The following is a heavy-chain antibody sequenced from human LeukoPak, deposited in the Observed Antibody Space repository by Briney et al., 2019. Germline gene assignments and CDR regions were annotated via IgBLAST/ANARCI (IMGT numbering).Heavy chain of an antibody. CDR2: VNPNSGVT. Sequence: GASVKVSCKASGYTFTAYFMHWVRQAPGQGLGWMGRVNPNSGVTNSIQKFQGRVTMTRDTSISTAYMELSGLRSDDTAVYYCARQWLPNGYFDYWGQGTLVTVSS. CDR1: GYTFTAYF. D-gene: IGHD6-19*01. J-gene: IGHJ4*02. CDR3: ARQWLPNGYFDY. V-gene: IGHV1-2*06.